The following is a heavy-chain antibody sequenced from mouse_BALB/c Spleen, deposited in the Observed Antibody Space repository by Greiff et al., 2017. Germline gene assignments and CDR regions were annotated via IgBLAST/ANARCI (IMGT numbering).Heavy chain of an antibody. V-gene: IGHV5-9-4*01. CDR3: ARGGSGSYYYAMDY. CDR1: GFTFSSYA. Sequence: EVMLVESGGGLVKPGGSLKLSCAASGFTFSSYAMSWVRQSPEKRLEWVAEISSGGSYTYYPDTVTGRFTISRDNAKNTLYLEMSSLRSEDTAMYYCARGGSGSYYYAMDYWGQGTSVTVSS. J-gene: IGHJ4*01. D-gene: IGHD1-1*01. CDR2: ISSGGSYT.